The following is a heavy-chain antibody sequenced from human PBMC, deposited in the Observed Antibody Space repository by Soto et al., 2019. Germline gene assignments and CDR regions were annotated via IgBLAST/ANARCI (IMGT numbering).Heavy chain of an antibody. Sequence: QVQLVQSGAEVKKPGASVKVSCKASGYTFTSYDINWVRQATGQGLEWMGWMNPNSGNTGYAQKFQGRVTMTRNTSISTAYMELSSVRSEDTAVYYCARVGAARLKLAFDIWGQGTMDTVSS. D-gene: IGHD6-6*01. CDR2: MNPNSGNT. CDR1: GYTFTSYD. V-gene: IGHV1-8*01. CDR3: ARVGAARLKLAFDI. J-gene: IGHJ3*02.